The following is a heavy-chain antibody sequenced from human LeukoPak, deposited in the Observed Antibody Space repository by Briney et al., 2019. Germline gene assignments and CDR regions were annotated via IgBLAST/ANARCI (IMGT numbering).Heavy chain of an antibody. Sequence: SVKVSCKASGGTFSSYAISWVRPAPGQGRGWMGRIIPILGIANYAQKFQGRVTITADKSTSTAYMELSSLRSEDTAVYYCAREPRPYYYDSSGYYCPFDYWGQGTLVTVSS. CDR1: GGTFSSYA. D-gene: IGHD3-22*01. CDR2: IIPILGIA. J-gene: IGHJ4*02. CDR3: AREPRPYYYDSSGYYCPFDY. V-gene: IGHV1-69*04.